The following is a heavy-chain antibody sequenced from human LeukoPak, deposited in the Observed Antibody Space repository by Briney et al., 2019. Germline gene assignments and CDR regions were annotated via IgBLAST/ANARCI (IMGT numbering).Heavy chain of an antibody. CDR2: IHHSGST. J-gene: IGHJ4*02. V-gene: IGHV4-30-2*01. Sequence: SQTLSLTCAVSGGSISNGGYSWNWIRQPPGKGLEWIGYIHHSGSTSYNPSLKSRVTMSVDTSKNQFSLKLSSVTAADTAVYYCAGSDTAMVTLLDYWGQGTLVTVSS. CDR3: AGSDTAMVTLLDY. CDR1: GGSISNGGYS. D-gene: IGHD5-18*01.